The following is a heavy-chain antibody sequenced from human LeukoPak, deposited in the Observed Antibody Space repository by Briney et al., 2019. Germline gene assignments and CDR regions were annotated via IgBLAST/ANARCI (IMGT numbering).Heavy chain of an antibody. V-gene: IGHV3-21*01. D-gene: IGHD2-2*02. CDR1: GFTFSSYS. J-gene: IGHJ4*02. Sequence: GGSLRLSCAASGFTFSSYSMNWVRQAPGKGLEWVSSISSSSSCIYYADSVKGRFTISRDNAKNSLYLQMNSLRAEDTAVYYCARDWNIPPSDWGQGTLVTVSS. CDR2: ISSSSSCI. CDR3: ARDWNIPPSD.